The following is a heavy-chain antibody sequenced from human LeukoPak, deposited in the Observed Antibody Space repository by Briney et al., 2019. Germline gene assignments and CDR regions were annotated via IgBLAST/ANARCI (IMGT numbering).Heavy chain of an antibody. J-gene: IGHJ4*02. CDR3: ARGAAGQRGFDY. D-gene: IGHD4/OR15-4a*01. CDR2: ISSSSSHI. V-gene: IGHV3-21*04. Sequence: GGSLRLSCAVSGFTFSSYGMHWVRQAPGKGLEWVSSISSSSSHIYYADSVKGRFTISRDNAKNSLYLQMNSLRAEDTALYYCARGAAGQRGFDYWGQGTLVTVSS. CDR1: GFTFSSYG.